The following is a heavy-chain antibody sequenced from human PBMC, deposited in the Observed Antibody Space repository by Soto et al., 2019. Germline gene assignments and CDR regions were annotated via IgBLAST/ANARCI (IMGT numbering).Heavy chain of an antibody. CDR1: GLTFSSYS. V-gene: IGHV3-21*01. D-gene: IGHD2-2*01. Sequence: PGGSLRLSCAASGLTFSSYSMNWVRQAPGKGLEWVSSISSSSSYIYYADSVKGRFTISRDNAKNSLYLQMNSLRAEDTAVYYCARGSIVVVPAANNWFDPWGQGTLVTVSS. J-gene: IGHJ5*02. CDR3: ARGSIVVVPAANNWFDP. CDR2: ISSSSSYI.